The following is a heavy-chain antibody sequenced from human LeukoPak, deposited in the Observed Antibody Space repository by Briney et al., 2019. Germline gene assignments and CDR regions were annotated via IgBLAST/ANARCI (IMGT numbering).Heavy chain of an antibody. D-gene: IGHD6-19*01. CDR3: ARDLGNSGWYTFDY. CDR1: GDSVSSNNGA. Sequence: SQTLSLTCAISGDSVSSNNGAWNWIRQSPSRGLEWLGRTYYRSKWYNDYAESMKGRITINPVTSKNQFSLQLNSVTPEDTAMYYCARDLGNSGWYTFDYWGQGTLVTVSS. CDR2: TYYRSKWYN. V-gene: IGHV6-1*01. J-gene: IGHJ4*02.